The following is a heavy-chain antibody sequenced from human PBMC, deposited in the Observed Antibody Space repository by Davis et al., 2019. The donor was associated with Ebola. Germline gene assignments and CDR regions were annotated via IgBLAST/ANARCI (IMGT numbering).Heavy chain of an antibody. CDR2: IYIGGNT. D-gene: IGHD5-24*01. V-gene: IGHV3-53*01. CDR3: ARGDGYNFWDH. CDR1: GFTFSDYY. Sequence: GESLKISCAASGFTFSDYYMSWVRQAPGKGLEWVSVIYIGGNTYYADSVKGRFTISRDISKNTVYLQMNSLRAEDTAVYYCARGDGYNFWDHWGQGILVTVSS. J-gene: IGHJ4*02.